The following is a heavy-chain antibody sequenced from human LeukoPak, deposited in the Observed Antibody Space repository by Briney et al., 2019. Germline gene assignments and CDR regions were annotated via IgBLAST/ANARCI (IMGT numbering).Heavy chain of an antibody. CDR2: INHSGST. CDR1: GGSFSGYY. CDR3: ARENYYDSSGYYYFDY. Sequence: SETLSLTCAVYGGSFSGYYRSWIRQPPGKGLEWIGEINHSGSTNYNPSLKSRVTISVDTSKNQFSLKLSSVTAADTAVYYCARENYYDSSGYYYFDYWGQGTLVTVSS. D-gene: IGHD3-22*01. J-gene: IGHJ4*02. V-gene: IGHV4-34*01.